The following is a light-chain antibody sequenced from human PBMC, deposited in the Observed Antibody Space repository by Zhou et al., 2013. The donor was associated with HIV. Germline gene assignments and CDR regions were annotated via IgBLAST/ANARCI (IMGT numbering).Light chain of an antibody. V-gene: IGKV3D-15*01. Sequence: ETVMAQSPATLSVSPGERVTLSCRASQDITSSLAWYQQRPGQAPRLLIYGTSTRATGVPARFSGSGSGTEFTLTISSLQSEDFAVYYCQQYNNWPPLTFGGGTKVEIK. CDR1: QDITSS. J-gene: IGKJ4*01. CDR2: GTS. CDR3: QQYNNWPPLT.